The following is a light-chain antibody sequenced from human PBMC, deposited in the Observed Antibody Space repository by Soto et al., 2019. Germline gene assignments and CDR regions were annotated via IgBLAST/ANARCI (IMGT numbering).Light chain of an antibody. V-gene: IGLV6-57*04. Sequence: NFMLTQPHSVSESPGKTVTISCTRSSGSIANNYLQWYQQRPGSAPTTVIFENNQRPSGVPDRFSGSTEGSSNSASLTISGLQTEDEADYYCQSYDSSFVVFGGGTKLTVL. CDR1: SGSIANNY. CDR2: ENN. CDR3: QSYDSSFVV. J-gene: IGLJ2*01.